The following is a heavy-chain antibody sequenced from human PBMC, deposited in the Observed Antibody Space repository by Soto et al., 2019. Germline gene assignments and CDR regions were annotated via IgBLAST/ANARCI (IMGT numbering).Heavy chain of an antibody. D-gene: IGHD3-22*01. CDR3: ARDLSGGLVVGNAFDI. Sequence: QVQLVQSGAEVKKPGSSVKVSCKASGGTFSSYAISWVRQAPGQGLEWMGGIIPIFGTANYAQKFQGRVTITADKSTSTAYMELSSLRSEDTAVYYCARDLSGGLVVGNAFDIWGQGTMVTVSS. J-gene: IGHJ3*02. V-gene: IGHV1-69*06. CDR2: IIPIFGTA. CDR1: GGTFSSYA.